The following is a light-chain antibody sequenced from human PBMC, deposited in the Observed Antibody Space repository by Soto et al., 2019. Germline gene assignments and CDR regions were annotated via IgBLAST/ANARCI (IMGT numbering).Light chain of an antibody. CDR1: QSVTTY. Sequence: IVMTQSPATLSVSPGERVTLSCRASQSVTTYLAWYQQTPGQAPRLLIYGASTRDSGIPARFSGSGSGTEFTLTISSLQSEDFGVYYCQQYNNWPMYTFGQGTKLEI. CDR2: GAS. V-gene: IGKV3-15*01. J-gene: IGKJ2*01. CDR3: QQYNNWPMYT.